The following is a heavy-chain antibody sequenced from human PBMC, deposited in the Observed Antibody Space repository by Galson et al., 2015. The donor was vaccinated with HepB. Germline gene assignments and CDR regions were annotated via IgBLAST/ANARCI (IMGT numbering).Heavy chain of an antibody. V-gene: IGHV3-21*01. Sequence: SLRLSCAASGFNFSSPSMNWVRQAQGKGLEWVSSISSSSYIYCADSVKGRFTISRDNAKNSLYLQMNSLRAEDTAVYYCARDGSPSGSYPAWYFDLWGRGTLVTVSS. J-gene: IGHJ2*01. D-gene: IGHD1-26*01. CDR2: ISSSSYI. CDR3: ARDGSPSGSYPAWYFDL. CDR1: GFNFSSPS.